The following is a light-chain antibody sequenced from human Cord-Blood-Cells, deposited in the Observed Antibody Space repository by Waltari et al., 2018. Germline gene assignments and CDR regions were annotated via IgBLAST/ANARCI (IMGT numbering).Light chain of an antibody. V-gene: IGKV3-15*01. CDR2: GAS. CDR1: QSVSSN. J-gene: IGKJ1*01. CDR3: QQYNNWPRT. Sequence: EIVMTQPPATPPVSPGERPTLSCRPSQSVSSNLAWYQQKPGQAPRLLIYGASTRATGIPARFSGSGSGTEFTLTISSLQSEDFAVYYCQQYNNWPRTFGQGTKVEIK.